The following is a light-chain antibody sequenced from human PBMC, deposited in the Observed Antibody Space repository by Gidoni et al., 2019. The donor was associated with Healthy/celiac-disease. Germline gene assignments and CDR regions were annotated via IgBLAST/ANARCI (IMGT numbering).Light chain of an antibody. Sequence: SVLTQPPSVSVAPGQRVTISCTGSSSNIGEGYDVHWSQQLPGTAPKLLIYGNSNRPSGVPDRFSGSKSGTSASLAITGLQAEDEADYYCQSYDSSLSGVVFGGGTKLTVL. CDR3: QSYDSSLSGVV. CDR2: GNS. V-gene: IGLV1-40*01. CDR1: SSNIGEGYD. J-gene: IGLJ2*01.